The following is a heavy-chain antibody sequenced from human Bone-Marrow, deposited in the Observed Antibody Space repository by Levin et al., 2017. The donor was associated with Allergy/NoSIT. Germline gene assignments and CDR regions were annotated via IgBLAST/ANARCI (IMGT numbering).Heavy chain of an antibody. CDR3: ARVYFGSGYYFYMDV. CDR2: IYPSGST. CDR1: GGSIGSSSYY. J-gene: IGHJ6*03. D-gene: IGHD2-21*01. Sequence: SETLSLTCTVSGGSIGSSSYYWSWIRQPAGKGLEWIGRIYPSGSTNYNPSLKSRVTMSVDTSKNQFSLRVSSVTAADAAIYYCARVYFGSGYYFYMDVWGKGTTVTVSS. V-gene: IGHV4-61*02.